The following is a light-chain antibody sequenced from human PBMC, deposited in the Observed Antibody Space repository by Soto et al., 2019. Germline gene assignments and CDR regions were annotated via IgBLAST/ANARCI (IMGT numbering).Light chain of an antibody. Sequence: EIVLTQSPGTQSLSPGERATLSCRASQSVSDNYLAWYQQKPGQAPSLLIYGASTRATGVPDRFSGTGSGTEFTLTISSLKSEDYAVYYCQQYKSWPPITFGQGTRLEIK. CDR3: QQYKSWPPIT. V-gene: IGKV3-15*01. J-gene: IGKJ5*01. CDR1: QSVSDN. CDR2: GAS.